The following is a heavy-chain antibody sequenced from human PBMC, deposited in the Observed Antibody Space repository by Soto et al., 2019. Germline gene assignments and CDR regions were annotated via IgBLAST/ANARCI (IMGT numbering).Heavy chain of an antibody. CDR2: IDWDDDK. J-gene: IGHJ4*02. Sequence: SGPTLVNPTQTLTLTCTFSGFSLSTSGMRVSWIRQSPGKALEWLARIDWDDDKFYSTSLKTRLTISKDTSKNQVVLTMTNMDPVDTATYYCARDYGDYFDYWGQGTLVTVSS. D-gene: IGHD4-17*01. CDR3: ARDYGDYFDY. CDR1: GFSLSTSGMR. V-gene: IGHV2-70*04.